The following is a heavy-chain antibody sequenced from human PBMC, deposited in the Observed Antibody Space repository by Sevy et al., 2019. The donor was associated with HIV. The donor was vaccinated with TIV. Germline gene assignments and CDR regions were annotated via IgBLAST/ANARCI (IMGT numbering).Heavy chain of an antibody. CDR1: GGSFSGYY. J-gene: IGHJ4*02. D-gene: IGHD6-19*01. V-gene: IGHV4-34*01. Sequence: SETLSLTCAVYGGSFSGYYWSWIRQPPGKGLEWNGEINHSGSTNYNPSLKSRVTISVDTSKNQFSLKLSSVTAADTAVYYCARAVSNIAVAQPTFDYWGQGTLVTVSS. CDR2: INHSGST. CDR3: ARAVSNIAVAQPTFDY.